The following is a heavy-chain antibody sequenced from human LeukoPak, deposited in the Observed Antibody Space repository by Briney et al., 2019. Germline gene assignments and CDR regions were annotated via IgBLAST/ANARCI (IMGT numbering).Heavy chain of an antibody. D-gene: IGHD5-18*01. J-gene: IGHJ4*02. CDR3: ARGKYSYGY. CDR2: INHSGST. CDR1: GGSFSGYY. Sequence: SETLSLTCAVYGGSFSGYYWSWIRQPPGKGLEWIGEINHSGSTNHNPSLKSRVTISVDTSKNQFSLKLSSVTAADTAVYYCARGKYSYGYWGQGTLVTDSS. V-gene: IGHV4-34*01.